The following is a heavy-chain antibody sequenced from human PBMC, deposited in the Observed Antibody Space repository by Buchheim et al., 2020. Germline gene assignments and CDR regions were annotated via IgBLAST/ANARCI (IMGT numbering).Heavy chain of an antibody. CDR3: AKYHESSGYRNPLDYFDY. D-gene: IGHD3-22*01. CDR1: GFTFSSYG. J-gene: IGHJ4*02. Sequence: QVQLVESGGGVVQPGRSLRLSCAASGFTFSSYGMHWVRQAPGKGLEWVAVIWYDGSNKYYADSVKGRFTISRDNSKNTLYLQMNSLRAEDTAVYYCAKYHESSGYRNPLDYFDYWGQGTL. V-gene: IGHV3-33*06. CDR2: IWYDGSNK.